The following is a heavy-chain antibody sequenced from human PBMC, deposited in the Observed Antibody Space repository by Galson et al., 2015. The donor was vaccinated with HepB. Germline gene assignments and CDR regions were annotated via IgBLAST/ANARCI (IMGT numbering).Heavy chain of an antibody. CDR1: GFTFTNYA. D-gene: IGHD3-22*01. Sequence: SLRLSCAASGFTFTNYAMHWVRQAPGKGLEWVAVTSYDEMYTYYTDSVRGRFTISRDNSKNTLYLQMNSLRTEDTAVYYCAREPRTRRYYYDSSTYGPVDYWGQGSLVTVSS. CDR3: AREPRTRRYYYDSSTYGPVDY. J-gene: IGHJ4*02. CDR2: TSYDEMYT. V-gene: IGHV3-30*04.